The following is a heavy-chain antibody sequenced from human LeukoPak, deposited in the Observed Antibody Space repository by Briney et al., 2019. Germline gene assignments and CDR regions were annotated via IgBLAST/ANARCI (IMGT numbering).Heavy chain of an antibody. Sequence: GGSLRLSCAASGFTFNNYWMHWVRQAPGKGLEWVSRLKTDGSRTNYADSVEGRFTISRDNTKNTLYLQINSLRAEDTAIYYCSRDHPGSNSLNSWGQGTLVTVSS. CDR1: GFTFNNYW. D-gene: IGHD4-11*01. CDR3: SRDHPGSNSLNS. J-gene: IGHJ4*02. V-gene: IGHV3-74*01. CDR2: LKTDGSRT.